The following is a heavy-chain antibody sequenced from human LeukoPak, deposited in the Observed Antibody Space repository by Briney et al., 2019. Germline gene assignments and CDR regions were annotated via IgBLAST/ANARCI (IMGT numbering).Heavy chain of an antibody. V-gene: IGHV3-30*03. CDR2: ISYDGSDK. Sequence: GGSLRLSCAASGFSFSRNGMHWVRQAPGKGLEWVAVISYDGSDKYHADSVKGRFTISRDNSKNTLYLQMNSLRAEDTAVYFCASTVTSNKVQHWGQGALVTVSS. J-gene: IGHJ1*01. D-gene: IGHD4-17*01. CDR3: ASTVTSNKVQH. CDR1: GFSFSRNG.